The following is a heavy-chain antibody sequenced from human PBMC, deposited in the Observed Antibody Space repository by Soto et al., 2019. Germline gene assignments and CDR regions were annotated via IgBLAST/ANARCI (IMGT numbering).Heavy chain of an antibody. V-gene: IGHV5-51*01. Sequence: GESLKISCETSGYSFTGYWIGWVRQMSVKGLEWVGIIFPGDSQARYSPSFQGQVTMSVDKSITAAYLQWSSLKASDTATYYCARQGYSYGLSVGLDVWGQGTTVTVSS. CDR1: GYSFTGYW. CDR3: ARQGYSYGLSVGLDV. CDR2: IFPGDSQA. J-gene: IGHJ6*02. D-gene: IGHD5-18*01.